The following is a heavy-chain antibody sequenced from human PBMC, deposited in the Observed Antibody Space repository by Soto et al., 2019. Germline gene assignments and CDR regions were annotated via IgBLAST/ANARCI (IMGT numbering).Heavy chain of an antibody. V-gene: IGHV4-61*01. CDR3: VRHQGGTTYDP. D-gene: IGHD1-7*01. CDR1: SASFRRANYY. Sequence: SETMSLTCHISSASFRRANYYSTWTRKPPGKGLEWIGYAHYSGSTNYSPSLKSRVTMSVDTSQNQFSLKLSSVNAADTAVYYCVRHQGGTTYDPWGQGTLVTVSS. CDR2: AHYSGST. J-gene: IGHJ5*02.